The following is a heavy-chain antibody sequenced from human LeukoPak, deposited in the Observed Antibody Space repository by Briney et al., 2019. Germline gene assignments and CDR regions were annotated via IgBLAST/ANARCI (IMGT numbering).Heavy chain of an antibody. D-gene: IGHD3-9*01. CDR3: ARDPPNYYILTGYQRNYFDY. V-gene: IGHV1-18*01. CDR2: ISAYNGNT. J-gene: IGHJ4*02. Sequence: GASVKVSCKASGYTFTSYGISWVRQAPGQGLEWMGWISAYNGNTNYAQKLQGRVTMTTDTSTSTAYMELRSLRSDDTAVYYCARDPPNYYILTGYQRNYFDYWGQGTLVTVSS. CDR1: GYTFTSYG.